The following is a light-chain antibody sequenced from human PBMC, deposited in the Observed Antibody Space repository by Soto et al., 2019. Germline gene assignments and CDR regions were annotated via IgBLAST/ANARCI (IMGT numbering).Light chain of an antibody. CDR3: HQYNNWPPF. V-gene: IGKV3-15*01. Sequence: EMVMTQSPATLSVSPGERATLSCRASQSISSNLAWYQQKPGQAPRLLIYGASARATGIPARFSGSGSGTEFTLTINSLQSEDFAVYYCHQYNNWPPFFGGGTEVEIK. J-gene: IGKJ4*01. CDR1: QSISSN. CDR2: GAS.